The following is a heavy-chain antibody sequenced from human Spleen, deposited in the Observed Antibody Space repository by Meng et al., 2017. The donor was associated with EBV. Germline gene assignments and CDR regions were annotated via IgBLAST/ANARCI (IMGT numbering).Heavy chain of an antibody. D-gene: IGHD3-3*01. CDR1: VFTFTNAW. J-gene: IGHJ4*02. CDR3: TTELRFRGPLDY. CDR2: IKSKTDGGTT. V-gene: IGHV3-15*01. Sequence: LGGSGRGSVKAVGSLRLSLAASVFTFTNAWMTWVRQAPGKGLEWVGRIKSKTDGGTTDYVAPVKGRFTISRDDSKKTVYLQMNSLKIEDTALYYCTTELRFRGPLDYWGQGTLVTVSS.